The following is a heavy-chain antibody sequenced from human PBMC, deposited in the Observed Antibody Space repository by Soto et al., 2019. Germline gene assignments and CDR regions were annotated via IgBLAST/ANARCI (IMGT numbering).Heavy chain of an antibody. CDR1: GGSFSGYY. J-gene: IGHJ4*02. Sequence: QVQLQQWGAGLLKPSETLSLTCAVYGGSFSGYYWSWIRQPPGKGLEWIGEINHSGSTNYNPSLKSQVTISVDTSKTQFSLKLSSVTAADTAVYYCARLEPLDGNTFDYWGKLSRVTVSS. CDR3: ARLEPLDGNTFDY. V-gene: IGHV4-34*01. CDR2: INHSGST. D-gene: IGHD1-7*01.